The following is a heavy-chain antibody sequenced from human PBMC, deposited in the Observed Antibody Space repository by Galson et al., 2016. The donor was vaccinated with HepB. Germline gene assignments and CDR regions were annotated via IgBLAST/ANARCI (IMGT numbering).Heavy chain of an antibody. CDR3: ARDGPLRGAPYFDY. D-gene: IGHD3-10*01. V-gene: IGHV3-7*03. Sequence: SLRLSCAASGFTFSSYWMSWVRQAPGKGLEWVANISQDGREKSYVDSLKGRFTISRDNARNSLSLQMNSRSAEDTAVYYCARDGPLRGAPYFDYWGQGTLVTVSS. J-gene: IGHJ4*02. CDR2: ISQDGREK. CDR1: GFTFSSYW.